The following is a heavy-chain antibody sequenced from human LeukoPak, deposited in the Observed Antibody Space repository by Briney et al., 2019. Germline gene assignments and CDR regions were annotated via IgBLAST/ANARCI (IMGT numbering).Heavy chain of an antibody. J-gene: IGHJ4*02. CDR2: IYYSGST. V-gene: IGHV4-39*02. CDR3: ARERVETYYYDSSGYYYFDY. CDR1: GGPISSSSYY. Sequence: NPSETLSLTCTVSGGPISSSSYYWGWIRQPPGKGLEWIGSIYYSGSTYYNPSLKSRVTISVDTSKNQFSLKLSSVTAADTAVYYCARERVETYYYDSSGYYYFDYWGQGTLVTVSS. D-gene: IGHD3-22*01.